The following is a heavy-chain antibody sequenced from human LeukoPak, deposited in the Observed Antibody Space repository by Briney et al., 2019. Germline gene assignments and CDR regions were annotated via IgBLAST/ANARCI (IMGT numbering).Heavy chain of an antibody. J-gene: IGHJ5*02. CDR2: IHHTGAS. Sequence: SETLSLTCAVHYGALSGYYWTWIRQPPGKGLEWIGEIHHTGASNYNASLKSGLTIFLETSNNQSSLQLPSMTAADTALYFCARGGGQRRSWLDLWGQGPLVTVPS. D-gene: IGHD3-10*01. CDR1: YGALSGYY. CDR3: ARGGGQRRSWLDL. V-gene: IGHV4-34*01.